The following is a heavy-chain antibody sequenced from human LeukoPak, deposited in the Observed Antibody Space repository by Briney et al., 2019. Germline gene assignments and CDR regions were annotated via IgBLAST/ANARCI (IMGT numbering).Heavy chain of an antibody. J-gene: IGHJ6*03. CDR1: GVSITSRSYY. CDR3: ARETSQKGAHYMDV. Sequence: SSETLSLTCPVSGVSITSRSYYWGWIRQPPGKGLEWIGYIYYSGSTNYNPSLKSRVTISVDTSKNQFSLKLTSVTAADTAVYYCARETSQKGAHYMDVWGKGTTVTISS. V-gene: IGHV4-61*01. D-gene: IGHD3-16*01. CDR2: IYYSGST.